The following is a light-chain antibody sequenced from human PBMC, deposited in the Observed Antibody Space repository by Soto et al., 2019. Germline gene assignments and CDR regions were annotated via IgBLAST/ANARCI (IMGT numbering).Light chain of an antibody. V-gene: IGKV2-28*01. CDR1: QSLLYETGYTY. Sequence: DIVMTQSPLSLPVTPGEPASISCRSSQSLLYETGYTYFDWYVQTQGQPPQLLIYLGSNRPSGVPDRVAGSVSGTDVTVIIGRVQPEDVGFWYCMQCLNRSYTFVQGTKLEIK. CDR3: MQCLNRSYT. CDR2: LGS. J-gene: IGKJ2*01.